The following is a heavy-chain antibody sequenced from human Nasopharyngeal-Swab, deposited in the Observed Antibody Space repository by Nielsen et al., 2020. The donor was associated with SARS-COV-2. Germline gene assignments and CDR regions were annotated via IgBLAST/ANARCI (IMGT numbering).Heavy chain of an antibody. D-gene: IGHD3-16*02. CDR3: ASLTITFGGVIAQN. J-gene: IGHJ4*02. V-gene: IGHV4-61*01. Sequence: ESLKISCTVSGGSVNTASYYWSWIRQHPGKGPEWIGHNYHSGSTNYNPSRKRRLTMSIDTYQNLFSLRLTSVTAADSAMYYCASLTITFGGVIAQNWGQGTQVIVSS. CDR2: NYHSGST. CDR1: GGSVNTASYY.